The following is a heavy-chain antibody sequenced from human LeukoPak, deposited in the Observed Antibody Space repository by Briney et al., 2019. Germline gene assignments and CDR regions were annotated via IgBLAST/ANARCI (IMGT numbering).Heavy chain of an antibody. D-gene: IGHD3-22*01. V-gene: IGHV1-18*01. J-gene: IGHJ4*02. CDR3: ASPAHYYDSRQMAY. CDR2: ISAYNGNT. CDR1: GYTFTSYG. Sequence: GASVKVSCKASGYTFTSYGISWVRQAPGQGLEWMGWISAYNGNTNYAQKLQGRVTMTTDTSTSTAYMELRSLRSDDTAVYYCASPAHYYDSRQMAYWGQGTLVTVSS.